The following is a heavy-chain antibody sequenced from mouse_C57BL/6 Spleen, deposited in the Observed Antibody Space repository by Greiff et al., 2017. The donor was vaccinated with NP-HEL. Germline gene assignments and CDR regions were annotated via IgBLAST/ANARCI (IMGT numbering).Heavy chain of an antibody. D-gene: IGHD2-5*01. CDR3: ARDSNYGGTY. J-gene: IGHJ3*01. CDR2: IDPSDSYT. V-gene: IGHV1-69*01. CDR1: GYTFTSYW. Sequence: QVQLQQSGAELVMPGASVKLSCKASGYTFTSYWMHWVKQRPGQGLEWIGEIDPSDSYTNYNQKFKGKSTLTVDKSSSTAYMQLSSLTSEDSAVYYCARDSNYGGTYWGQGTLVTVSA.